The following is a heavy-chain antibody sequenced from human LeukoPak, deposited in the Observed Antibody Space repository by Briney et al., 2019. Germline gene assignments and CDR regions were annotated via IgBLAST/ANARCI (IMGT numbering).Heavy chain of an antibody. Sequence: GGSLRLSCAASGFTFSSYSMNWVRQAPGKGLEWVSYISSSSSTIYYADSVKGRFTISRDNAKNSLYLQMNSLRAEDTAVYYCAKDRTLAAAGTDVDYWGQGTLVTVSS. CDR3: AKDRTLAAAGTDVDY. D-gene: IGHD6-13*01. J-gene: IGHJ4*02. V-gene: IGHV3-48*01. CDR2: ISSSSSTI. CDR1: GFTFSSYS.